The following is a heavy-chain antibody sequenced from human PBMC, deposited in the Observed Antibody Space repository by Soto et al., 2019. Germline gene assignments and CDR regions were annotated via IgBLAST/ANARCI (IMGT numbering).Heavy chain of an antibody. J-gene: IGHJ5*02. CDR3: ARDAVGWYPLLSPWCDP. CDR1: GGSISSGGYY. V-gene: IGHV4-31*03. CDR2: IYYSGSA. D-gene: IGHD2-2*01. Sequence: QVQLQESAPGLVKPSQTLSLTCTVSGGSISSGGYYWSWIRQHPGKGLEWIGYIYYSGSAYYNPYLKSRVTISVDTSKNQFSLRLSSVTAADTAVYYCARDAVGWYPLLSPWCDPWGQGTQVTVSS.